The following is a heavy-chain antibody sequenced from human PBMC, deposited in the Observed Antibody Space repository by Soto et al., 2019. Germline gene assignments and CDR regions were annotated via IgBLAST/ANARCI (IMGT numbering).Heavy chain of an antibody. J-gene: IGHJ3*02. CDR1: GFAFNIYA. CDR2: ISYDGSNR. Sequence: SGGSLRLSCAASGFAFNIYAIHWVRQAPGKGLEWVAVISYDGSNRYYTDSVRGRFTISRDNSKNTVYLEMDSLRADDTAVYYCAAYNTSRHAAFDIWGQGTLVTVSS. V-gene: IGHV3-30-3*01. D-gene: IGHD6-6*01. CDR3: AAYNTSRHAAFDI.